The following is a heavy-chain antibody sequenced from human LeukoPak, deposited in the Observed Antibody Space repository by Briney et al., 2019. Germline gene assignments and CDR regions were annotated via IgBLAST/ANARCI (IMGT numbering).Heavy chain of an antibody. V-gene: IGHV3-21*01. Sequence: AGGSLRLSCAASGFTFSSYSMNWVRQAPGKGLEWVSSISSSSSYIYYADSVKGRFTISRDNAKNSLYLQMNSLRAEDTAVYYCAKDALGYCSSTSCYLYWGQGTLVTVSS. CDR3: AKDALGYCSSTSCYLY. CDR2: ISSSSSYI. CDR1: GFTFSSYS. D-gene: IGHD2-2*01. J-gene: IGHJ1*01.